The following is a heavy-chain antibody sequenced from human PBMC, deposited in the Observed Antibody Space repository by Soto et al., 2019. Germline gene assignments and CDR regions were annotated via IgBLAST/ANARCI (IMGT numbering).Heavy chain of an antibody. Sequence: QITLNESGPTVVRPTEPLTLTCRFSGFSLTTSGVGVGWIRQSPGKAPEWLALIYWDDDKRYSASLKSRFTITNDTYKNQVVLTVSDLDPTDTATYYCAHRVLRTVFGLVTTTAIYFDFWGQGTPVAGSS. J-gene: IGHJ4*02. D-gene: IGHD3-3*01. CDR2: IYWDDDK. V-gene: IGHV2-5*02. CDR3: AHRVLRTVFGLVTTTAIYFDF. CDR1: GFSLTTSGVG.